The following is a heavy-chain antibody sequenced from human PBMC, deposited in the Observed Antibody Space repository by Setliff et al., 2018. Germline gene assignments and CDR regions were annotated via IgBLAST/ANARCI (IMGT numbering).Heavy chain of an antibody. CDR3: ARDLGYCSTTSCHGDWFDP. J-gene: IGHJ5*02. Sequence: ASVKVSCKASGYTFTTYAMSWMRQAPGQGLEWMGWINTNTGNPTYVQDFTGRFVFSLDTSVSTAYLQISSLKAEDTAVYYCARDLGYCSTTSCHGDWFDPWGQGTLVTVS. CDR1: GYTFTTYA. V-gene: IGHV7-4-1*02. D-gene: IGHD2-2*01. CDR2: INTNTGNP.